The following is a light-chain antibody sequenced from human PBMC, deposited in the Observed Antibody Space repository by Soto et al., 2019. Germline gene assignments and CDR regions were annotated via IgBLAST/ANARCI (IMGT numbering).Light chain of an antibody. CDR3: QQYGSSPKT. J-gene: IGKJ1*01. Sequence: EIVWTQSPGTLSLSPGERSTLSCTASQSVGTYLAWYQQKPGXAPXLLSYXASNRATGIPARFSGSGSGTDFTLTISSLEPEDFAVYYCQQYGSSPKTFGQGTKVDIK. CDR2: XAS. CDR1: QSVGTY. V-gene: IGKV3-20*01.